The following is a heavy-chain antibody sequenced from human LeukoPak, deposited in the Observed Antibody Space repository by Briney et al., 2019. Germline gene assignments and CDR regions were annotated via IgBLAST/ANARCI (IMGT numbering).Heavy chain of an antibody. D-gene: IGHD3-3*01. V-gene: IGHV3-7*01. CDR1: GFTFSSYA. CDR2: IKQDGSEK. Sequence: QPGGSLRLSCAASGFTFSSYAMSWVRQAPGKGLEWVANIKQDGSEKYYVDSVKGRFTISRDNAKNSLYLQMNSLRAEDTAVYYCASCTWDFWSGYTYYYYYMDAWGKGTTVTVSS. J-gene: IGHJ6*03. CDR3: ASCTWDFWSGYTYYYYYMDA.